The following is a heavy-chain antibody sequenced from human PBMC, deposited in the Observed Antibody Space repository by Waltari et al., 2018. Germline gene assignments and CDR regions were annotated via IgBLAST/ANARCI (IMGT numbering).Heavy chain of an antibody. Sequence: QVQLQESGPGLVKPSGTLSVTCAVSGASICGSYWWSWVRQPPGKGREWIVQIHGSGRSNYNPALESRVTVSIDTSNNHFSLKVTSATAADTAVYYCARDRGRVLYLDSWGQGTLVTVSP. D-gene: IGHD2-15*01. CDR3: ARDRGRVLYLDS. CDR1: GASICGSYW. J-gene: IGHJ4*02. V-gene: IGHV4-4*02. CDR2: IHGSGRS.